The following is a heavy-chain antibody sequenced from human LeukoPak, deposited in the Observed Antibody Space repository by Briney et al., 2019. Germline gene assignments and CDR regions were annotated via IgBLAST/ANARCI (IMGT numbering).Heavy chain of an antibody. V-gene: IGHV4-31*03. CDR3: ASRLRFLEWLLPSDDDAFDI. CDR2: IYYSGST. CDR1: GGSISSGGYY. D-gene: IGHD3-3*01. Sequence: SETLSLTCTVSGGSISSGGYYWSWIRQHPGKGLEWIGYIYYSGSTYYNPSLKSRVTISVDTSKNQFSLKLSSVTAADTAVYYCASRLRFLEWLLPSDDDAFDIWGQGTMVTASS. J-gene: IGHJ3*02.